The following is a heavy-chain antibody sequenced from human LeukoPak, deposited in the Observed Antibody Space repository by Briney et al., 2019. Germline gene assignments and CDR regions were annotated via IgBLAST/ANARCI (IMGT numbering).Heavy chain of an antibody. CDR3: ARTYDHQFDY. CDR2: IYYSGST. CDR1: GGSISSYY. V-gene: IGHV4-59*01. J-gene: IGHJ4*02. Sequence: SETLSLTCTVSGGSISSYYWSWIRQPPGKGLEWIGYIYYSGSTNYNPSLKSRVTISVDTSKNQFSLKLSSVTAADTAVYYCARTYDHQFDYWGQGTLVTVSS. D-gene: IGHD5-12*01.